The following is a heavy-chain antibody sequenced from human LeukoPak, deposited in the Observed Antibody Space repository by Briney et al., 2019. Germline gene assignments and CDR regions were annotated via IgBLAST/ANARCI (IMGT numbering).Heavy chain of an antibody. J-gene: IGHJ4*02. CDR1: GGFISNKY. CDR3: ARGEGSSWYFDY. CDR2: IYYSGNT. V-gene: IGHV4-59*01. D-gene: IGHD6-13*01. Sequence: SETLSLTCTVSGGFISNKYWSWIRQPPGKGLEWIGYIYYSGNTNYNPSLKSRVTILVDTSKNQVPLKLSSVTAADTAVYYCARGEGSSWYFDYWGQGTLVTVSS.